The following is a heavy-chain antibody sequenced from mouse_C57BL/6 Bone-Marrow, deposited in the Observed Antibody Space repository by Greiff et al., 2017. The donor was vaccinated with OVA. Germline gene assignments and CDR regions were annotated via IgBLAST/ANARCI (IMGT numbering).Heavy chain of an antibody. CDR3: ERRYGSRGYFDV. D-gene: IGHD1-1*01. CDR1: GYTFTDYN. CDR2: INPNNGGT. J-gene: IGHJ1*03. V-gene: IGHV1-22*01. Sequence: EVQLQQSGPELVKPGASVKMSCKASGYTFTDYNMHWVKQSHGKSLEWIGYINPNNGGTSYNQKFKGKATLTVNKSSSTAYMELRRLTSEESAVNYGERRYGSRGYFDVWGTGTTVTVSS.